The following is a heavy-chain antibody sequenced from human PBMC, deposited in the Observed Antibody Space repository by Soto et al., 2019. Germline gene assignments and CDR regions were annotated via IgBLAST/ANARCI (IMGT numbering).Heavy chain of an antibody. CDR3: AREGPTGYYDFWSGYGPHYYYYGMDV. V-gene: IGHV1-2*04. J-gene: IGHJ6*02. Sequence: ASVKVSCKASGYTFTGYYMHWVRQAPGQGLEWMGWINPNSGGTNYAQKFQGWVTMTRDTSISTAYMELSRLRSDDTAVYYCAREGPTGYYDFWSGYGPHYYYYGMDVWGQGTTVTVSS. CDR2: INPNSGGT. D-gene: IGHD3-3*01. CDR1: GYTFTGYY.